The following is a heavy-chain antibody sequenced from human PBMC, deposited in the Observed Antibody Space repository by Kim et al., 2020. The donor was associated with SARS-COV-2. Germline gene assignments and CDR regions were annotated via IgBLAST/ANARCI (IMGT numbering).Heavy chain of an antibody. J-gene: IGHJ1*01. CDR1: GFTFSSYA. Sequence: GGSLRLSCAASGFTFSSYAMSWVRQAPGKGLEWVSAISGSGGSTYYADSVKGRFTISRDNSKNTLYLQMNSLRAEDTAVYYCAKGPIPAQWKEYFQNGGQGTLVTVSS. CDR3: AKGPIPAQWKEYFQN. D-gene: IGHD6-19*01. V-gene: IGHV3-23*01. CDR2: ISGSGGST.